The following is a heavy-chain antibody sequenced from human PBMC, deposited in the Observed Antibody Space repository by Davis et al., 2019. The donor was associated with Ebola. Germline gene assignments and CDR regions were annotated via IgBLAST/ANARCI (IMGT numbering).Heavy chain of an antibody. CDR2: MNPNSGNT. CDR1: GFAFATYA. Sequence: AASVKVSCKTSGFAFATYAIHWVRQATGQGFEWMGWMNPNSGNTGYAQKFQGRVTMTRDTSTSTAYMELSSLRSEDTAVYYCARANWATVGTRWFDPWGQGTLVTVSS. CDR3: ARANWATVGTRWFDP. V-gene: IGHV1-8*02. J-gene: IGHJ5*02. D-gene: IGHD6-13*01.